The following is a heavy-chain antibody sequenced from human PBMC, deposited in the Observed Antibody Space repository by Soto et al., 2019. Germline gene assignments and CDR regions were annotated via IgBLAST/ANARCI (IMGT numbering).Heavy chain of an antibody. CDR3: ARVIPYGSAKGGMDV. Sequence: GGSLRLSCAASGFTFSSYWMSWVRQAPGKGLEWVANIKQDGSEKYYVDSVKGRFTISRDNAKNSLYLQMNSLRAEDTAVYYCARVIPYGSAKGGMDVWGQGTTVTVSS. J-gene: IGHJ6*02. V-gene: IGHV3-7*05. D-gene: IGHD3-10*01. CDR1: GFTFSSYW. CDR2: IKQDGSEK.